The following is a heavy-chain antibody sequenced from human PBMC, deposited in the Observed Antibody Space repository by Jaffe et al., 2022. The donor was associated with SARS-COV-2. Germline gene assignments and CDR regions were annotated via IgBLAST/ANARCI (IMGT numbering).Heavy chain of an antibody. CDR2: ISGSGGST. CDR3: ANAPGSGSYSDDAFDI. D-gene: IGHD3-10*01. Sequence: EVQLVESGGGLVQPGGSLRLSCAASGFTFSSYAMSWVRQAPGKGLEWVSAISGSGGSTYYADSVKGRFTISRDNSKNTLYLQMNSLRAEDTAVYYCANAPGSGSYSDDAFDIWGQGTMVTVSS. J-gene: IGHJ3*02. V-gene: IGHV3-23*04. CDR1: GFTFSSYA.